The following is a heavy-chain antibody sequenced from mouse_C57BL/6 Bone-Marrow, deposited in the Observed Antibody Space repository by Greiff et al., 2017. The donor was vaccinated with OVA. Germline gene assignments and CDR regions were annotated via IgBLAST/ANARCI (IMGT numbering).Heavy chain of an antibody. V-gene: IGHV1-69*01. CDR2: IDPSDSYT. CDR3: ARSKGYGSGDY. D-gene: IGHD1-1*01. CDR1: GYTFTSYW. J-gene: IGHJ2*01. Sequence: QVQLQQPGAELVMPGASVKLSCKASGYTFTSYWMHWVKQRPGQGLEWIGEIDPSDSYTNYNQKFKGKSTLTVDKSSSTAYMQLSSLTSEDSAVYYCARSKGYGSGDYWGQGTTLTVSS.